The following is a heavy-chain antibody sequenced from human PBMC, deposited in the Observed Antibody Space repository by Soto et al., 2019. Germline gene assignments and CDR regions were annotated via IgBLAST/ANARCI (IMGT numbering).Heavy chain of an antibody. CDR3: ARGRLISLYYFDY. Sequence: HPGGSLRLSCAASGFTFSSYAMSWVRQAPGKGLEWVSAISGSGGSTYYADSVKGRFTISRDNAKNTLYLQMNSLRAEDTAVYYCARGRLISLYYFDYWGQGTLVTVSS. D-gene: IGHD2-15*01. CDR1: GFTFSSYA. J-gene: IGHJ4*02. CDR2: ISGSGGST. V-gene: IGHV3-23*01.